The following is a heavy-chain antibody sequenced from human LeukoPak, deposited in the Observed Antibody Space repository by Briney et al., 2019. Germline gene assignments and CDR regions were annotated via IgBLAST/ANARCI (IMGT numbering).Heavy chain of an antibody. CDR2: IIPILGIA. Sequence: SVKVSCKASGGTFSSYTISWVRQAPGQGLEWMGRIIPILGIANYAQKFQGRVTITADKSTSTAYMELSSLRSEDTAVYYCASSSVTSVVARALDYWGQGTLVTVSS. V-gene: IGHV1-69*02. CDR1: GGTFSSYT. CDR3: ASSSVTSVVARALDY. J-gene: IGHJ4*02. D-gene: IGHD2-15*01.